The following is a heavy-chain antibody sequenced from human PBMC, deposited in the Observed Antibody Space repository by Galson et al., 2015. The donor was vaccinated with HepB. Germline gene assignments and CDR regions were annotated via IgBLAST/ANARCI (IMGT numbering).Heavy chain of an antibody. Sequence: SLRLSCAASGFTFSSYGMHWVRQAPGKGLEWVAVISYDGSNKYYAGSVKGRFTISRDNSKNTLYLQMNSLRAEDTAVYYCAKDLSSYGMDVWGQGTTVTVSS. J-gene: IGHJ6*02. CDR3: AKDLSSYGMDV. CDR1: GFTFSSYG. CDR2: ISYDGSNK. V-gene: IGHV3-30*18.